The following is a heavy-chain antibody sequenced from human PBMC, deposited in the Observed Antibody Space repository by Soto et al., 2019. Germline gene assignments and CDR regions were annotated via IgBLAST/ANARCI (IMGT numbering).Heavy chain of an antibody. CDR2: IYYTGST. D-gene: IGHD2-15*01. J-gene: IGHJ4*02. CDR1: GGPINSYY. Sequence: SETLSLTCTVSGGPINSYYWGWIRQSPGKGLEWLGYIYYTGSTRYNPSLKSRVAISLDRSKNQFSLNLSSVTAADTAIYYCVNRTEGRVETFFANWDEGTLVTVS. CDR3: VNRTEGRVETFFAN. V-gene: IGHV4-59*03.